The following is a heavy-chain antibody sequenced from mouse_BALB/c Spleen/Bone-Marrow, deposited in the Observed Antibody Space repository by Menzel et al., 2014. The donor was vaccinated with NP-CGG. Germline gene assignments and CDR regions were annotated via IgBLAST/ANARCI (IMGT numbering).Heavy chain of an antibody. V-gene: IGHV7-3*02. CDR1: GFTFTDYY. J-gene: IGHJ2*01. D-gene: IGHD1-1*01. CDR3: ARDMGLLRFDY. Sequence: DVQLQESGGGLVQPGGSLILSCATSGFTFTDYYMSWVRQPPGKALEWLAFIRNKANGYTTEYSASVKGRSTISRDNSQSILYLQMNTLRAEDSATYYCARDMGLLRFDYWGHGTTLTVSS. CDR2: IRNKANGYTT.